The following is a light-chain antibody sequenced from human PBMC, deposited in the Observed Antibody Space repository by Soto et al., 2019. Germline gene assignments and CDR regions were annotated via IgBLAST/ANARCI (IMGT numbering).Light chain of an antibody. Sequence: IPLTQSPSSLSASVGDRVTITCRASKGISRSLAWYQQKPEKAPKLLIYAASTLQSGVPSRFSGSGSGTDFTLTISSLQPEDFATYYCHHLNSYPLGFGGGTKVEIK. V-gene: IGKV1-9*01. CDR2: AAS. J-gene: IGKJ4*01. CDR3: HHLNSYPLG. CDR1: KGISRS.